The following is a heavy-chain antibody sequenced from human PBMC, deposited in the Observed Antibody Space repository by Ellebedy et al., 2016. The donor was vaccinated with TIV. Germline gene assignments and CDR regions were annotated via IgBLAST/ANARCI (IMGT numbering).Heavy chain of an antibody. J-gene: IGHJ4*02. V-gene: IGHV1-18*01. D-gene: IGHD3-22*01. CDR1: GYTFTSYG. Sequence: ASVKVSXXASGYTFTSYGISWARQAPGQGLEWMGWISAYNGNTNYAQKLQGRVTMTTDTSTSTAYMELRSLRSDDTAVYYCARDLGSRGYYSFDYWGQGTLVTVSS. CDR3: ARDLGSRGYYSFDY. CDR2: ISAYNGNT.